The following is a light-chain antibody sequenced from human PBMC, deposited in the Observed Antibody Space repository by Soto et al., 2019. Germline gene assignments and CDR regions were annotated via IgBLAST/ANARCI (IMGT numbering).Light chain of an antibody. CDR3: QQYNSYSRT. CDR1: QSISSW. CDR2: KAS. J-gene: IGKJ1*01. V-gene: IGKV1-5*03. Sequence: DIQMTQSPSTLSAYVGDRVAITGRASQSISSWLAWYQQKPGKAPKLLIYKASSLESGVPSRFSGSGSGTEFTLTISSLQPDDFATYYCQQYNSYSRTLGQGTKVDIK.